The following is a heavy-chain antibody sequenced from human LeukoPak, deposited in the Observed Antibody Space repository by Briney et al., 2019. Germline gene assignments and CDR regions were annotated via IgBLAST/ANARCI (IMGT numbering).Heavy chain of an antibody. D-gene: IGHD2-2*01. CDR3: ARGRPGPDY. J-gene: IGHJ4*02. Sequence: SETLSLTCAVYGRSFSGYYWSWIRQPPGKGLEWIGEINHSGSTNYNPSLKSRVTISVDTSKNQFSLKLSSVTAADTAVYYCARGRPGPDYWGQGTLVTVSS. CDR1: GRSFSGYY. CDR2: INHSGST. V-gene: IGHV4-34*01.